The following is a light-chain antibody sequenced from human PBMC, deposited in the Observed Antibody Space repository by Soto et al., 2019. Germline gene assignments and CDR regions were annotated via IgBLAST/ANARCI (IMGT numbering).Light chain of an antibody. Sequence: EIVMTQSPGTLSLSPGERATLSCRASQTGSNSYLAWYQQKSGQAPRLLIYGVSTRATGTPDRFSGSGSGTDFTLTISRLEPEDFAVYYCQQYGSSGTFGQGTKVDIK. CDR2: GVS. CDR1: QTGSNSY. J-gene: IGKJ1*01. CDR3: QQYGSSGT. V-gene: IGKV3-20*01.